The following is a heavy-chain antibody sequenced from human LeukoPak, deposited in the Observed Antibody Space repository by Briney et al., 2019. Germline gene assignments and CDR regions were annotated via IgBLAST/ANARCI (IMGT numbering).Heavy chain of an antibody. Sequence: GESLKISCKGSGYSFTNYWIGWVRQMPGKGLEWMGIIYPGDSDTRYSPSFQGQVTISADKSISTAYLQWNSLEAPDSAIYYCARRGDSDFRIDWGQGTLVTVSS. CDR3: ARRGDSDFRID. V-gene: IGHV5-51*01. D-gene: IGHD2-21*02. CDR1: GYSFTNYW. CDR2: IYPGDSDT. J-gene: IGHJ4*02.